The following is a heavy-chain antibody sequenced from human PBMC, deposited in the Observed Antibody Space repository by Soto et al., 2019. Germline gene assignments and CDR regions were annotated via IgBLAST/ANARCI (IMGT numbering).Heavy chain of an antibody. D-gene: IGHD6-13*01. J-gene: IGHJ6*03. CDR1: GDSVSSNSAA. V-gene: IGHV6-1*01. Sequence: SQTLSLTCAISGDSVSSNSAAWNWIRQSPSRGHEWLGRTYYRSKWYNDYTVSVKSRITINPDTSKNQYSLQLNSVTPDDTAVYYCARGSQQLVPYYYYYMDVWGKGTTVTVSS. CDR3: ARGSQQLVPYYYYYMDV. CDR2: TYYRSKWYN.